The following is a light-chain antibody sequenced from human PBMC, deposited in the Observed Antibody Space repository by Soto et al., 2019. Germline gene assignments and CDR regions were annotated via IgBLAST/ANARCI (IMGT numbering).Light chain of an antibody. J-gene: IGKJ1*01. CDR2: GAS. CDR1: QSVSSH. CDR3: QQRSNWPPNT. Sequence: EIVLTQSPATLSLSPGERATLSCRASQSVSSHLAWYQQRPGQSPRLLIYGASNRATGIPARFSGSGSGTDFTLTISSLEPEDFAVYYCQQRSNWPPNTFGQGTKVDIK. V-gene: IGKV3-11*01.